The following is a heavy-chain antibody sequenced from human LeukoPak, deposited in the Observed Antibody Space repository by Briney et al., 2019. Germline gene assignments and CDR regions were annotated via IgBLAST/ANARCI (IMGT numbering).Heavy chain of an antibody. D-gene: IGHD3-16*01. CDR3: AKDMTGLRDY. CDR2: ISGNAGST. V-gene: IGHV3-23*01. CDR1: GFTFSSYA. J-gene: IGHJ4*02. Sequence: GGSLRLSCAASGFTFSSYAMSWVRQAPGKGLEWVSAISGNAGSTFYADSVKGRFTIARNNAKNTLYLQMNSLRAEDTAIYYCAKDMTGLRDYWGQGTLVTVPS.